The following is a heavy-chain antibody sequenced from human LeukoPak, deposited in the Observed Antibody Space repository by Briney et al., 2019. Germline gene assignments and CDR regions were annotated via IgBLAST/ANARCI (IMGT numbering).Heavy chain of an antibody. CDR2: ISSSGSTI. CDR3: ASADYEDAFDI. V-gene: IGHV3-11*04. J-gene: IGHJ3*02. CDR1: GFTFSDYY. Sequence: GGSLRLSCAASGFTFSDYYMSWIRQAPGKGLEWVSYISSSGSTIYYADSVKGRFTISRDNAKNSLYLQMNSLRAEDTAVYYCASADYEDAFDIWGQGTMVTVSS. D-gene: IGHD4-17*01.